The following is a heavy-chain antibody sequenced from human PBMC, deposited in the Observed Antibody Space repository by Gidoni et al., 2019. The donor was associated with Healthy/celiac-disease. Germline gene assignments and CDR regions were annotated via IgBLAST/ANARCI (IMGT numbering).Heavy chain of an antibody. J-gene: IGHJ4*02. D-gene: IGHD3-22*01. CDR1: GAAISSSSYY. V-gene: IGHV4-39*01. CDR2: IYYSGST. Sequence: QLQLQESGPGLVQPSETLSLTCPVPGAAISSSSYYWGWIRQPPGKALEWLGSIYYSGSTYYNPSLKSRVTISVDTSKNQFSLKLSSVTAADTAVYDGASFWEYDSSGYYYFDYWGQGTLVTVSS. CDR3: ASFWEYDSSGYYYFDY.